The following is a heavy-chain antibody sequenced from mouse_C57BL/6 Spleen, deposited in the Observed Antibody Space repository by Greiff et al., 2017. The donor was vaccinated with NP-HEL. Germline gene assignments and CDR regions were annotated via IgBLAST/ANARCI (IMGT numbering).Heavy chain of an antibody. V-gene: IGHV1-50*01. CDR3: ARKGAQAAAMDY. CDR1: GYTFTSYW. CDR2: IDPSDSYT. D-gene: IGHD3-2*02. J-gene: IGHJ4*01. Sequence: QVQLKQPGAELVKPGASVKLSCKASGYTFTSYWMQWVKQRPGQGLEWIGEIDPSDSYTNYNQKFKGKATLTVDTSSSTAYMQLSSLTSEDSAVYYCARKGAQAAAMDYWGQGTSVTVSS.